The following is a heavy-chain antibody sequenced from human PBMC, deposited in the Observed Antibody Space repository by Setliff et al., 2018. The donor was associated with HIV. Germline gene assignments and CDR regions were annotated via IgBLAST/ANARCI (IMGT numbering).Heavy chain of an antibody. J-gene: IGHJ3*02. D-gene: IGHD3-10*01. CDR3: ARGPGDDAFDI. CDR2: INPDSGGT. Sequence: GASVKVSCKASGYSFTNLGLNWVRQAPGQGLEWMGWINPDSGGTNNAQKFQGRVTITADESTSTAYMELSSLRSEDTAVYYCARGPGDDAFDIWGQGTMVTVSS. CDR1: GYSFTNLG. V-gene: IGHV1-18*01.